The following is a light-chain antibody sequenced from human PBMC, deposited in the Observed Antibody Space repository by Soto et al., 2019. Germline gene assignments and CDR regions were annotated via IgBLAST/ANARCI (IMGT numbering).Light chain of an antibody. Sequence: AIRMTQSPSSFSASTGDRVTITCRASQGISSYLAWYQQKPGKAPKLLIYAASTLQSGVPSRLSGSGSGTDFTLTIICLQSEDFATYYCQQYYSYPLTFGQGTKVEIK. CDR2: AAS. J-gene: IGKJ1*01. CDR3: QQYYSYPLT. CDR1: QGISSY. V-gene: IGKV1-8*01.